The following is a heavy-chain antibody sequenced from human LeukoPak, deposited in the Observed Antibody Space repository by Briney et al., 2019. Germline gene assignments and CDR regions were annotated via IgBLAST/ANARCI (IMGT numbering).Heavy chain of an antibody. CDR3: ARKMGTGYYGMDV. CDR1: GFTFSSYG. J-gene: IGHJ6*02. D-gene: IGHD1-1*01. Sequence: GGSLRLSCAASGFTFSSYGMHWVRQAPGKGLEWVAVISYDGSNKSSADSVKGRFTVSRGNSKNTLYLEMNSLRAEDTAVYYCARKMGTGYYGMDVWGQGTTVTVSS. CDR2: ISYDGSNK. V-gene: IGHV3-30*03.